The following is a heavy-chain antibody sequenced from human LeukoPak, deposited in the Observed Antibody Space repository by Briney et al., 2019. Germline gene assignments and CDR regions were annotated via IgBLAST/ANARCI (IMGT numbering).Heavy chain of an antibody. CDR3: ARGITMVRGVINDFDY. CDR1: GGSFSGYY. J-gene: IGHJ4*02. V-gene: IGHV4-34*01. D-gene: IGHD3-10*01. Sequence: SETLSLTCAVYGGSFSGYYWSWIRQPPGKGLEWIGEINHSGSTNYNPSLKSRVTISVDTSKNQFSLKLSSVTAADTAVYYCARGITMVRGVINDFDYWGQGTLVTVSS. CDR2: INHSGST.